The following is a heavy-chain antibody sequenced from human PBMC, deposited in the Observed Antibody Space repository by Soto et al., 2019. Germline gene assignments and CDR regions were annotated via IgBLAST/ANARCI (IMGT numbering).Heavy chain of an antibody. CDR2: INPSGGSP. D-gene: IGHD6-13*01. J-gene: IGHJ4*02. V-gene: IGHV1-46*01. CDR3: ARGPAACDF. Sequence: GQGLEWMGIINPSGGSPSYAQKFQGRVTMTWDTSTSTVYMDLSRLRSEDTAVYYCARGPAACDFWGQGTLVTVSS.